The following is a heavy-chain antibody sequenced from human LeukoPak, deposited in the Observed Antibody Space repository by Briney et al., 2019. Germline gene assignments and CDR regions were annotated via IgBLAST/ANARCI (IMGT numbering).Heavy chain of an antibody. J-gene: IGHJ5*02. CDR2: IIPIFGTA. D-gene: IGHD6-13*01. V-gene: IGHV1-69*13. CDR3: AREYSSSWYKGFDP. CDR1: GGTFSSYA. Sequence: ASVKVSCKASGGTFSSYAISWVRQAPGRGLEWMGGIIPIFGTASYAQKFQGRVTITADESTSTAYMELSSLRSEDTAVYYCAREYSSSWYKGFDPWGQGTLSPSPQ.